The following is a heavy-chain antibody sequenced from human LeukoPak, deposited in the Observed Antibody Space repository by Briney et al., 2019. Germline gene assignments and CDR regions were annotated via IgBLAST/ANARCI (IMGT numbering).Heavy chain of an antibody. V-gene: IGHV4-61*01. CDR2: IYYSGST. CDR3: ARSAVDYGDYVDAFDI. J-gene: IGHJ3*02. Sequence: PSETLSLTCTVSGGSVSNGSHYWSWIRQPPGKGLEWIGYIYYSGSTNYHPSLKSRVTISVDTSKNQFSLKLSSVTAADTAVYYCARSAVDYGDYVDAFDIWGQGTMVTVSS. D-gene: IGHD4-17*01. CDR1: GGSVSNGSHY.